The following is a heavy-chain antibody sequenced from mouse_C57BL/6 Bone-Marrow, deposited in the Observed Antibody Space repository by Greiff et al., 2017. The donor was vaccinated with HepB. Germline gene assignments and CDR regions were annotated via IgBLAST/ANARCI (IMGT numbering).Heavy chain of an antibody. Sequence: EVKVVESGGGLVQPGESLKLSCESNEYEFPSHDMSWVRKTPEKRLELVAAINSDGGSTYYPDTMERRFIISRDNTKQTLYLQMSSLRSEDTALYYCARRGSSSYGYFDVWGTGTTVTVSS. J-gene: IGHJ1*03. CDR1: EYEFPSHD. V-gene: IGHV5-2*01. CDR3: ARRGSSSYGYFDV. CDR2: INSDGGST. D-gene: IGHD1-1*01.